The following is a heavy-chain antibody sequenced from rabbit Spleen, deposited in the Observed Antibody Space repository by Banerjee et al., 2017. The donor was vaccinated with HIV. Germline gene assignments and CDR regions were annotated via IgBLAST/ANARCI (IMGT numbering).Heavy chain of an antibody. Sequence: QEQLVESGGGLVQPGGSLTLSCKASGIDFTKYYITWVHQAPGKGLEWIACINAVTGKAVYASWAKGRFTFSKTSSTTVTLQMTSLTAADTATYFCARDLAGVIGWNFGWWGPGTLVTVS. CDR1: GIDFTKYY. V-gene: IGHV1S45*01. J-gene: IGHJ4*01. CDR2: INAVTGKA. CDR3: ARDLAGVIGWNFGW. D-gene: IGHD4-1*01.